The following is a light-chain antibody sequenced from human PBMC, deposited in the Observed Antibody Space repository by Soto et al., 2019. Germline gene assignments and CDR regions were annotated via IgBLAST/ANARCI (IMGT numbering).Light chain of an antibody. J-gene: IGKJ3*01. V-gene: IGKV1-5*01. CDR1: HSINSW. CDR2: DAS. Sequence: DLQMTQSPSILSASVGDRVTITCRASHSINSWLAWYQQKPGKAPKLLIHDASSLESGVPSRFSGSGSGTEFTLTISSLQPDDFATYYCQQNNGYFGPGTKVDIK. CDR3: QQNNGY.